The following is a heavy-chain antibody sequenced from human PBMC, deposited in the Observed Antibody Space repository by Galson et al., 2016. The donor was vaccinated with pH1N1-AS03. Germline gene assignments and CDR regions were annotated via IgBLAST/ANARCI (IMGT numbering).Heavy chain of an antibody. CDR3: TKTSGYDFDF. CDR1: GFSLGTTSVG. J-gene: IGHJ4*02. V-gene: IGHV2-5*02. Sequence: PALVKPTQTLTLTCSFSGFSLGTTSVGLAWIRQPPGEALEWPALVHWDGVDRLSPSLRGRLAITKDTSKNQVVLTMTNTGPADTGTYFCTKTSGYDFDFWGQGTLVTVSS. D-gene: IGHD5-12*01. CDR2: VHWDGVD.